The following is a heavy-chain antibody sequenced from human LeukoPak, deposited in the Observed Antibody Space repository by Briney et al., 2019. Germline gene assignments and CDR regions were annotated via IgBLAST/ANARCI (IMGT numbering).Heavy chain of an antibody. J-gene: IGHJ4*02. Sequence: GGSLRLSCAASGFTFSRYGMSWVRQAPGKGLEWVSAISGSGGSTYYADSVKGRFTISRDNSKNTLYLQMNSLKTEDTAVYYCTTLSQDYYDSSGYFGYWGQGTLVTVSS. CDR1: GFTFSRYG. D-gene: IGHD3-22*01. V-gene: IGHV3-23*01. CDR2: ISGSGGST. CDR3: TTLSQDYYDSSGYFGY.